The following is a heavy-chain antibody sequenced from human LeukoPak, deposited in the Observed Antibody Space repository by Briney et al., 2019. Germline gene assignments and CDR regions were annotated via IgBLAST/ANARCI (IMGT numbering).Heavy chain of an antibody. Sequence: GGSLRLSCAASGFTFSSYAMSWVRQAPGKGLEWVSAISGSGGSTHYADPVKGRFTISRDNSKNTLYLQMNSLRAEDTAVYYCASSLKGDWYFDLWGRGTLVTVSS. CDR3: ASSLKGDWYFDL. D-gene: IGHD6-13*01. CDR1: GFTFSSYA. V-gene: IGHV3-23*01. CDR2: ISGSGGST. J-gene: IGHJ2*01.